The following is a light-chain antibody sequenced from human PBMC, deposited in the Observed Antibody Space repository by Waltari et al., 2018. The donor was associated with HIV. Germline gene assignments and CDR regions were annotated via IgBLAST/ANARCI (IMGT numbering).Light chain of an antibody. J-gene: IGKJ2*01. CDR1: QSVSSY. CDR3: QQRSNWPPMYT. CDR2: GAS. Sequence: EIVLTQSPATLSLSPGERATLSCRASQSVSSYLAWYQQKPGQAPRLLIYGASNRATGIPARFSGSGSGSDFTLTISSLEPEDSAVYYCQQRSNWPPMYTFGQGTKVQIK. V-gene: IGKV3-11*01.